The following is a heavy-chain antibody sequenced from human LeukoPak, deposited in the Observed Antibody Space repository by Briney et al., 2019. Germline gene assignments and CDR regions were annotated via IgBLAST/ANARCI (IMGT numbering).Heavy chain of an antibody. CDR3: ARDIAAAGYFDC. Sequence: PGRSLRLSCAASGFTFSSYGMHWVRQAPGKGLEWVAVIWYDGSNKYYADSVKGRFTISRDNSKNTLYLQMNSLRAEDTAVYYCARDIAAAGYFDCWGQGTLVTVSS. D-gene: IGHD6-13*01. CDR2: IWYDGSNK. CDR1: GFTFSSYG. V-gene: IGHV3-33*01. J-gene: IGHJ4*02.